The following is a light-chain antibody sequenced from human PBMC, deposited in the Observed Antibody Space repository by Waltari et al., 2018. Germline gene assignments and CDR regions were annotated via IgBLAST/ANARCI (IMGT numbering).Light chain of an antibody. CDR1: KLGNKY. CDR2: QSI. CDR3: QAWDTRTVV. J-gene: IGLJ2*01. Sequence: SYELTQPPSVSVSPGQTASIVCSGDKLGNKYVSWYQQKSGESPVLVIYQSIRRPSGFPERFSGASSGNTATLTITGTQAMDEDDYYCQAWDTRTVVFGGGTELTVL. V-gene: IGLV3-1*01.